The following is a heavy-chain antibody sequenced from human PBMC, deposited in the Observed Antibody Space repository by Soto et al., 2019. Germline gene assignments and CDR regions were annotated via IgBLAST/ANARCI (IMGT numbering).Heavy chain of an antibody. D-gene: IGHD6-19*01. CDR3: ARDADASGWYHYGMDV. J-gene: IGHJ6*02. Sequence: PGGSLRLSCAASGVTLRSYWMNWVRQAPGKGLEWVANIKQDGSEKYYVDSVKGRFIISRDNAKNSLYLQLNSLRAEDTAVYYCARDADASGWYHYGMDVWGQGALVTVSS. V-gene: IGHV3-7*01. CDR2: IKQDGSEK. CDR1: GVTLRSYW.